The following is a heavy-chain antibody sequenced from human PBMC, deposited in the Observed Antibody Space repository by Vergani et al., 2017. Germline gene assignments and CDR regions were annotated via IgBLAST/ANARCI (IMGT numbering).Heavy chain of an antibody. Sequence: QVQLVQSGAEVKKPGSSVKVSCKASGGTFSSYAISWVRQAPGQGLEWMGRIIPIFGTANYAQKFQGRVTITADESTSTAYMELCSLRSEDTAVYYCARGXTRWFGEGYGYFDYWGQGTLVTFSS. CDR3: ARGXTRWFGEGYGYFDY. CDR2: IIPIFGTA. V-gene: IGHV1-69*13. D-gene: IGHD3-10*01. CDR1: GGTFSSYA. J-gene: IGHJ4*02.